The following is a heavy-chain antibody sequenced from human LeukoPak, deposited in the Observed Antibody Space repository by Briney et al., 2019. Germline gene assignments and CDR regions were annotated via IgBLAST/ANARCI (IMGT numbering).Heavy chain of an antibody. CDR1: GGTFRRYT. D-gene: IGHD5-24*01. CDR3: ARSRMAGAFDY. Sequence: ASVKVSCKASGGTFRRYTIIWVRQAPGQGLEWMGRIVPSVDIANYAQKFQGRVTIIADKSTSTAYMDLSSLRSDDTAVYYCARSRMAGAFDYWGQGTLVTVSS. J-gene: IGHJ4*02. CDR2: IVPSVDIA. V-gene: IGHV1-69*02.